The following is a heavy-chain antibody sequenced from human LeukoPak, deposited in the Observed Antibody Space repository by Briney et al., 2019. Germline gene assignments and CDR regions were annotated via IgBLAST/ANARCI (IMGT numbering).Heavy chain of an antibody. Sequence: PGGSLRHSCAASGFTVITNDMTWVRQAPGKGLDWVSVLYRDGNTKYADSVQGRFTISRDNSKNTLYLEMNSLRPDDTAVYYCARGVEPLAANTLAYWGQGTLVTVSS. CDR2: LYRDGNT. D-gene: IGHD1-14*01. CDR1: GFTVITND. CDR3: ARGVEPLAANTLAY. V-gene: IGHV3-53*01. J-gene: IGHJ4*01.